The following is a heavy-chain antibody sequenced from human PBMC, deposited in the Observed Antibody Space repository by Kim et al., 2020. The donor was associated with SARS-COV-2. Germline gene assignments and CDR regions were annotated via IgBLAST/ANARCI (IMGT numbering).Heavy chain of an antibody. J-gene: IGHJ4*02. CDR3: ARAGIVVVPAATYFDY. V-gene: IGHV4-31*02. D-gene: IGHD2-2*01. Sequence: SLKCRVTISVDTSKNPFSLKLSSVTAADTAVYYCARAGIVVVPAATYFDYWGQGTLVTVSS.